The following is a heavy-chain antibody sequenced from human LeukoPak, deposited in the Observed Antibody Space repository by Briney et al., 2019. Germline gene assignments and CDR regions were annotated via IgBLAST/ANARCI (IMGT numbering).Heavy chain of an antibody. J-gene: IGHJ6*02. CDR2: ISSSGGSA. Sequence: GGSLRLSCLASGFTFSSYVMHWVRQAPGKGLEDVSSISSSGGSAYYADSVKGRFTISRDKAKNTLYLQMNSLRVEDTAVYFCARDGYCSGGRCYGMDVWGQGTTVTVSS. V-gene: IGHV3-64*04. CDR3: ARDGYCSGGRCYGMDV. D-gene: IGHD2-15*01. CDR1: GFTFSSYV.